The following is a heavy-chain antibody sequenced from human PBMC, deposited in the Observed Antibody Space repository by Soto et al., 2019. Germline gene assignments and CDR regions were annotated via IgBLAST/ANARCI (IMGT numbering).Heavy chain of an antibody. CDR2: IRSETFGGTA. J-gene: IGHJ6*02. CDR3: TRGGIDVVVPAAQGFFYYGMDV. Sequence: GWSLRLSCITSGFVFGDYAMIWVRQAPGKGLEWVAFIRSETFGGTADYAASVKGRFTVSRDDSKRITYLQMSSLKSEDTAVYFCTRGGIDVVVPAAQGFFYYGMDVWGQGTTVTVSS. CDR1: GFVFGDYA. D-gene: IGHD2-2*01. V-gene: IGHV3-49*04.